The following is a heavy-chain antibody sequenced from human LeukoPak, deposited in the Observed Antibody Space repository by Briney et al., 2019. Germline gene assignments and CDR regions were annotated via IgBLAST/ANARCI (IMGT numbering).Heavy chain of an antibody. CDR3: ARASGGNSFSDY. Sequence: EASVKVSCKASGGTFSSYAISWVRQAPGQGLEWMGRIIPILGIASYAQKFQGRVTITADKSTSTAYMELSSLRSEDTAVYYCARASGGNSFSDYWGQGTLVTVSS. J-gene: IGHJ4*02. CDR2: IIPILGIA. CDR1: GGTFSSYA. V-gene: IGHV1-69*04. D-gene: IGHD4-23*01.